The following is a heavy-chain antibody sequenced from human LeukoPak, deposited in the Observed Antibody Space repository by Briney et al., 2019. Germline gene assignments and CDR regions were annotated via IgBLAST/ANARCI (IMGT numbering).Heavy chain of an antibody. CDR3: ARYSSGWYVD. Sequence: VXQAXXXXLEGVSIIYSGGSTYYADSVKGRFTISRDNSKNTLYLQMNSLRADDTAVYYCARYSSGWYVDWGQGTLVTVSS. D-gene: IGHD6-19*01. V-gene: IGHV3-53*01. CDR2: IYSGGST. J-gene: IGHJ4*02.